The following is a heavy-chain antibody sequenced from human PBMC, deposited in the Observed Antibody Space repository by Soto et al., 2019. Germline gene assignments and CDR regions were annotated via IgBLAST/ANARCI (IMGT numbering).Heavy chain of an antibody. V-gene: IGHV4-59*01. D-gene: IGHD3-10*01. J-gene: IGHJ6*02. CDR2: IYYSGST. CDR1: GGAISSYY. Sequence: XATLWLTGSVSGGAISSYYWRWIRQPPGKGLEWIGYIYYSGSTNYNPSLKSRVTISVDTSKNQFSLRLSSVTAADTAVYYCARVFDGIGEPRRDYYGMDVWGQGTTVTVSS. CDR3: ARVFDGIGEPRRDYYGMDV.